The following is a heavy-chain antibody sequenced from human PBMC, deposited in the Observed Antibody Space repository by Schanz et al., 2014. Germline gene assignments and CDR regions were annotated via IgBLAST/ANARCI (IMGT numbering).Heavy chain of an antibody. CDR1: GFTFSTYW. Sequence: EVQLVESGGGLVQPGGSLRLSCAASGFTFSTYWMSWVRQAPGKGLEWVSFISTGRYLYYADSVKGRFTISRDNTKNSVFLQMSSLRVEDTAVYYCAKDPPRGVRTPIKPTLDYWGQGTRVTVS. CDR2: ISTGRYL. V-gene: IGHV3-21*01. CDR3: AKDPPRGVRTPIKPTLDY. D-gene: IGHD3-10*01. J-gene: IGHJ4*02.